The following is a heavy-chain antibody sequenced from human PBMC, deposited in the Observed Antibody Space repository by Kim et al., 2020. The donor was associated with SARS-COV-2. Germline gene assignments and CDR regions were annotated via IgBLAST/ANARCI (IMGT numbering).Heavy chain of an antibody. D-gene: IGHD6-13*01. CDR1: GITFSNFG. J-gene: IGHJ4*02. CDR3: AIDYFANRYTSSWRGHY. CDR2: IWYDGTNT. V-gene: IGHV3-33*01. Sequence: GGSLRLSCAASGITFSNFGMHWVRQAPGKGLEWVAVIWYDGTNTFYADSVKGRFTISRDNSKNTLHLQMNSLRAEDTAVYYCAIDYFANRYTSSWRGHYWGQGVLVTVSS.